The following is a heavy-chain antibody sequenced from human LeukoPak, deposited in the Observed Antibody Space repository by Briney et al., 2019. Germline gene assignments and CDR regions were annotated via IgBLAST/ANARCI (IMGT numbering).Heavy chain of an antibody. J-gene: IGHJ6*02. CDR3: ARSLGGGKYGMDV. V-gene: IGHV4-61*02. D-gene: IGHD3-16*01. Sequence: PSETLSLTCTVSGGSVSSGSYYRSWIRQPAGKGLEWIGRIYTSGSINYNPSLKSRVTISVDTSKNQFSLKLSSVTAADTAVYYCARSLGGGKYGMDVWGQGTTVTVSS. CDR2: IYTSGSI. CDR1: GGSVSSGSYY.